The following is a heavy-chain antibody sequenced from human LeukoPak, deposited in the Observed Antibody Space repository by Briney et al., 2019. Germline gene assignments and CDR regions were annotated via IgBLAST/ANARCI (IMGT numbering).Heavy chain of an antibody. J-gene: IGHJ4*02. Sequence: GGSLRLSCAASGFTFSSYAMSWVRQAPGKGLERVSAISGSGGSTYYADSVKGRFTISRDNSKNTLYLQMNSLRAEDTAVYYCAKGSLEYCSGGSCYPLDCWGQGTLVAVSS. CDR2: ISGSGGST. D-gene: IGHD2-15*01. CDR3: AKGSLEYCSGGSCYPLDC. V-gene: IGHV3-23*01. CDR1: GFTFSSYA.